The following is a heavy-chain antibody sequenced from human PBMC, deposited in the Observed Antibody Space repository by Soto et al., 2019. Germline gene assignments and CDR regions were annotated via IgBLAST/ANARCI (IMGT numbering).Heavy chain of an antibody. V-gene: IGHV1-18*01. CDR1: GYTFTSYG. CDR2: ISAYNGNT. J-gene: IGHJ4*02. CDR3: ARDLRVYYDILTGYYRMGTFDY. Sequence: QVQLVQSGAEVKKPGASVKVSCKASGYTFTSYGISWVRQAPGQGLEWMGWISAYNGNTNYAQKLQGRVTMTTDTSTSTAYMELRSLRSDDTAVYYCARDLRVYYDILTGYYRMGTFDYWGQGTLVTVSS. D-gene: IGHD3-9*01.